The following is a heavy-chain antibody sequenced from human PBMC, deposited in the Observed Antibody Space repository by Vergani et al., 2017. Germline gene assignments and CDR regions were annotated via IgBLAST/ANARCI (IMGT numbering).Heavy chain of an antibody. CDR2: IYYSGST. Sequence: QVKLQESGPGLLKPSQTLSLTCTVSGESIRSGSHYWGWIRQPPGKGLEWIGSIYYSGSTYYNPSLKSRVTISVDTSKNQFSLKLSSVTAADTAVYYCARLSGIAAALGLFDPWGQGTLVTVSS. D-gene: IGHD6-13*01. CDR1: GESIRSGSHY. CDR3: ARLSGIAAALGLFDP. V-gene: IGHV4-39*01. J-gene: IGHJ5*02.